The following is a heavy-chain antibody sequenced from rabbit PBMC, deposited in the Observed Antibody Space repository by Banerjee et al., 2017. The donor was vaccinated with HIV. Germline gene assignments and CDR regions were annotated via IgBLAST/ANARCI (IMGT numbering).Heavy chain of an antibody. V-gene: IGHV1S40*01. CDR1: GFSFSSTYY. J-gene: IGHJ4*01. D-gene: IGHD3-1*01. CDR3: ARDGANSAIYGRWYFNL. CDR2: IYSGSEGSR. Sequence: QSLEESGGDLVKPGASLTLTCTASGFSFSSTYYMCWVRQAPGKGLEWIACIYSGSEGSRYYASWAKGRFTISKTSSTTVTLQMTSLTAADTTTYFCARDGANSAIYGRWYFNLWGQGTLVTVS.